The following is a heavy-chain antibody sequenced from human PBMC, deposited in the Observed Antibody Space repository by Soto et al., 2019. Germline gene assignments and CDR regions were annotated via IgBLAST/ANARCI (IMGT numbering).Heavy chain of an antibody. V-gene: IGHV1-2*02. Sequence: ASVKVSCKASGYTFTGYYMHWVRQAPGQGLEWMGWINPNSGGTNYAQKFQGRVTMTRDTSISTAYMELSRLRSDDTAVYYCARDGGYSYGINWFDPWGQGTLVTVS. CDR2: INPNSGGT. CDR3: ARDGGYSYGINWFDP. CDR1: GYTFTGYY. D-gene: IGHD5-18*01. J-gene: IGHJ5*02.